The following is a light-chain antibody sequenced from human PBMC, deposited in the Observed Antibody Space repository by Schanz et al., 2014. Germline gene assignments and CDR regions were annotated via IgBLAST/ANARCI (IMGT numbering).Light chain of an antibody. V-gene: IGLV1-40*01. CDR3: QSFDSSLSGWV. J-gene: IGLJ3*02. CDR1: SSNIGAGYD. CDR2: AIS. Sequence: QSVLTQPPSVSGAPGQRVTISCTGSSSNIGAGYDVHWYQQLPGTAPKLLIYAISNRPSGVPDRFSGSKSGTSASRAITGLQAEEEADYYCQSFDSSLSGWVFGGGTKLTVL.